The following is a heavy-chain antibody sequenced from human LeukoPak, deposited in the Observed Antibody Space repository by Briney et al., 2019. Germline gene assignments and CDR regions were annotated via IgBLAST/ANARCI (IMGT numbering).Heavy chain of an antibody. CDR2: ISSNGVST. J-gene: IGHJ4*02. Sequence: GGSLRLSCAASGFTFSSYAVHWVRQAPGKGLEYVSAISSNGVSTYYADSVKGRFTISRDNSKNTLYLQMSSLRAEDMAVYYCARVAYTSGWSTFDYWGQGTLVTVSS. CDR1: GFTFSSYA. D-gene: IGHD6-19*01. V-gene: IGHV3-64*02. CDR3: ARVAYTSGWSTFDY.